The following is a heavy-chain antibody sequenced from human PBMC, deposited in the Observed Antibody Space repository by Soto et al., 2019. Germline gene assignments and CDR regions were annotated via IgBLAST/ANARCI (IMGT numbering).Heavy chain of an antibody. J-gene: IGHJ4*02. CDR1: GYTFTSYA. CDR3: AKDPVYGYGDN. D-gene: IGHD5-18*01. CDR2: INAGNGNT. V-gene: IGHV1-3*01. Sequence: ASVKVSCKASGYTFTSYAMQWVRQAPGQRLEWMGWINAGNGNTKYSQKFQGRVTITRDTSASTAYMALSSLRSEDTAVYDCAKDPVYGYGDNWGQGTLVTVSS.